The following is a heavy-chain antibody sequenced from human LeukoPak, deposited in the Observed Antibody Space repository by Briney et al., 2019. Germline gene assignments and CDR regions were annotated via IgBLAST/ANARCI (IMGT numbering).Heavy chain of an antibody. CDR3: ARDGHYDILTGYFQD. CDR1: GGTFSIYA. V-gene: IGHV1-69*04. J-gene: IGHJ1*01. CDR2: IIPILGIA. D-gene: IGHD3-9*01. Sequence: SVTVSFKASGGTFSIYAISWVRQAPGQGLEWMGRIIPILGIANYAQKFQGRVTITADKSTSTAYMELSSLRSEDTAVYYCARDGHYDILTGYFQDWGQGTLVTVSS.